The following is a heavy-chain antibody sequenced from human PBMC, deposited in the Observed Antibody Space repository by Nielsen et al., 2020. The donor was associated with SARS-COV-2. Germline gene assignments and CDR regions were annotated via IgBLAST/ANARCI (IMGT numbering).Heavy chain of an antibody. CDR2: ITWNSGTI. CDR3: ANGLNY. J-gene: IGHJ4*02. V-gene: IGHV3-9*01. Sequence: GGSLRLSCAASGLTFDDYAFHWVRQAPGKGLEWVSGITWNSGTIGYADSVKGRFTISRDNAKNSLYLQMNSLRAEDTALYYCANGLNYWGQGTLVTVSS. CDR1: GLTFDDYA.